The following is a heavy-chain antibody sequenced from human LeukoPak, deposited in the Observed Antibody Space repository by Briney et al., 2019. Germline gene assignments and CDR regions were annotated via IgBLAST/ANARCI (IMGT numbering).Heavy chain of an antibody. V-gene: IGHV4-61*02. CDR3: ARGPRMYSSSRGVAFDI. CDR1: GGSISSGTYY. D-gene: IGHD6-13*01. J-gene: IGHJ3*02. CDR2: FYTSGST. Sequence: PSETLSLTCTVSGGSISSGTYYWSWIRQPAGKGLEWIGRFYTSGSTNCNPSLKSRVTISVDTSKNQFSLKLSSVTAADTAVYYCARGPRMYSSSRGVAFDIWGQGTMVTVSS.